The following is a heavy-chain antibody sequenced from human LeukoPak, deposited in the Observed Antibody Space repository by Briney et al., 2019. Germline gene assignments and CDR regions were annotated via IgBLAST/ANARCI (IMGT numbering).Heavy chain of an antibody. CDR3: ARDRSDSSGYYWS. CDR2: ITPIFGTA. V-gene: IGHV1-69*01. CDR1: GGTFSSYA. D-gene: IGHD3-22*01. Sequence: ASVKVSCKASGGTFSSYAISWVRQAPGQGLEWMGGITPIFGTANYAQKFQGRVTITADESTSTAYMELSSLRSEDTAVYYCARDRSDSSGYYWSWGQGTLVTVSS. J-gene: IGHJ4*02.